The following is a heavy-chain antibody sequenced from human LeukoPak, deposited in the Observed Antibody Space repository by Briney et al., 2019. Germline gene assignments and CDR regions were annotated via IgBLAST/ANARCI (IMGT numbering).Heavy chain of an antibody. CDR3: AREKVGASFDY. D-gene: IGHD1-26*01. V-gene: IGHV4-31*03. Sequence: PSETLSLTCTVSGGSISSGGYYWSWIRQHPGKGLEWIGYIYYSGSTYYNPSLKSRVTISVDTSKNQFSLKLSSVTAADTAVYYCAREKVGASFDYWGQGTLVTVSS. CDR2: IYYSGST. CDR1: GGSISSGGYY. J-gene: IGHJ4*02.